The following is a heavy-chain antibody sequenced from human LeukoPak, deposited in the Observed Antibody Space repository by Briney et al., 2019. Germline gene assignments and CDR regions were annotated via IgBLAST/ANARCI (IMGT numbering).Heavy chain of an antibody. V-gene: IGHV3-21*01. D-gene: IGHD4-17*01. CDR3: ARVAAYGDYGIDAFDI. Sequence: GSLRLSCAASGFTFSSYSMNWVRQAPGKGLEWVSSISSSSSYIYYADSVKGRFTISRDNAKNSLYLQMNSLRAEDTAVYYCARVAAYGDYGIDAFDIWGQGTMVTVSS. CDR2: ISSSSSYI. CDR1: GFTFSSYS. J-gene: IGHJ3*02.